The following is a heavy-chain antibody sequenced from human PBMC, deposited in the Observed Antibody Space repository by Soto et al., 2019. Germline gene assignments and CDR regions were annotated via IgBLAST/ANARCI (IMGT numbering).Heavy chain of an antibody. CDR3: ARPRLRYNWNFDAFDI. CDR2: ISYDGSNK. Sequence: GGSLRLSCAASGFTFSSYGMHWVRQAPGKGLEWVAVISYDGSNKYYADSVKGRFTISRDNSKNTLYLQMNSLRAEDTAVYYCARPRLRYNWNFDAFDIWGQGTMVTVSS. CDR1: GFTFSSYG. J-gene: IGHJ3*02. D-gene: IGHD1-7*01. V-gene: IGHV3-30*03.